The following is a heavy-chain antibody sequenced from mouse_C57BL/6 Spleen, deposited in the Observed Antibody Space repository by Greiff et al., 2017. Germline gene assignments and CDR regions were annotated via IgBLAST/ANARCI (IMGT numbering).Heavy chain of an antibody. V-gene: IGHV1-55*01. J-gene: IGHJ2*01. Sequence: QVQLQQPGAELVKPGASVKMSCKASGYTFTSYWITWVKQRPGQGLAWIGDIYPGSGSTNYNEKFKSKATLTVDTSSSTAYMQLSSLTSEDSAVYYCARYGYGSSYGYFDYWGQGTTLTVSS. CDR2: IYPGSGST. CDR3: ARYGYGSSYGYFDY. CDR1: GYTFTSYW. D-gene: IGHD1-1*01.